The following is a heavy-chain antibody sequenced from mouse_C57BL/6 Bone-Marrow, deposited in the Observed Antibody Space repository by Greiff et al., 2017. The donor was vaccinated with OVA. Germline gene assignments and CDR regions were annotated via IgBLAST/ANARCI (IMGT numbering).Heavy chain of an antibody. V-gene: IGHV1-77*01. CDR1: GYTFTDYY. J-gene: IGHJ1*03. CDR2: IHPNSGST. Sequence: VQRVESGAELVKPGASVKISCKASGYTFTDYYINWVKQRPGQGLEWIGMIHPNSGSTNYNEKFKSKATLTVDKSSSTAYMQLSSLTSEDSAVYYCAIGDYYYGSSSYWYFDVWGTGTTVTVSS. D-gene: IGHD1-1*01. CDR3: AIGDYYYGSSSYWYFDV.